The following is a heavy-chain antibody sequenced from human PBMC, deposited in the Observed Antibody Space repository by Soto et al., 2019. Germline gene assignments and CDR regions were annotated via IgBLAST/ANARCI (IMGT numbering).Heavy chain of an antibody. CDR1: GGSMRNYF. Sequence: SETLSLTCTVSGGSMRNYFWTWIRQPPGKGLEWIGYIHYSGTTSFFPSYNPSRRSRATISEDTSKNQFSLKLLSVTTADTAVYFCAAGEASSRNLAPYYLDFGGKGTLATVSS. CDR3: AAGEASSRNLAPYYLDF. J-gene: IGHJ4*02. D-gene: IGHD6-13*01. V-gene: IGHV4-59*01. CDR2: IHYSGTT.